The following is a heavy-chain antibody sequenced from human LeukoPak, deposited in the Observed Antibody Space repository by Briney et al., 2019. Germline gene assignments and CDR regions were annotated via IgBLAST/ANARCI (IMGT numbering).Heavy chain of an antibody. Sequence: SETLSLTCTVSGGSISSYYWSWIRQPPGKGLEWIGFIYFSGSTNYFPSLKSRVTISADTSKNQFSLKLSSVTAADTAVYYCARERVGATTGFDSWGRGTLVTVFS. D-gene: IGHD1-26*01. CDR3: ARERVGATTGFDS. J-gene: IGHJ4*02. CDR1: GGSISSYY. V-gene: IGHV4-59*01. CDR2: IYFSGST.